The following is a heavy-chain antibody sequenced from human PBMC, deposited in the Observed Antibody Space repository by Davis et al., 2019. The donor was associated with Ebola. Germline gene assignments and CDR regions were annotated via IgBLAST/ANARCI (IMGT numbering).Heavy chain of an antibody. CDR3: GRGSGRWELLSH. J-gene: IGHJ4*02. V-gene: IGHV3-21*01. D-gene: IGHD1-26*01. CDR1: GFIFTNYA. CDR2: IRSGRADYI. Sequence: GESLKISCVTFGFIFTNYAMHWVRQAPGKGLEWVASIRSGRADYIHHADAVKGRLTISTDLATNSVSLQMNSLRAEDTGVYYCGRGSGRWELLSHWGQGTVVTVSS.